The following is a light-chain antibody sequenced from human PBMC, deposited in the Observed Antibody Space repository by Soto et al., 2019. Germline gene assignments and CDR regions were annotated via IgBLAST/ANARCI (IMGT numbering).Light chain of an antibody. J-gene: IGKJ1*01. CDR2: GAS. Sequence: DIVLTQYPGTLSLSPGERSTLSCRDSQSVSSSYLAWYQQKPGQAPRLLIYGASSRATGIPDRFSGSGSGTDFTLTISRLEPEDFAVYYCQQYGSSPSWTFGQGGKVDI. CDR1: QSVSSSY. V-gene: IGKV3-20*01. CDR3: QQYGSSPSWT.